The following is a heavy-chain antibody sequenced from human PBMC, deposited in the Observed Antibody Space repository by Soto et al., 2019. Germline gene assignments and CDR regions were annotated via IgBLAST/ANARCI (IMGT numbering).Heavy chain of an antibody. Sequence: GGSLRLSCAASGFTVSSNYMSWVRQAPGKGLEWVSIIYSGGSTYYADSVKGRFTISRDNSKNTLYLQMNSLRAEDTAVYYCAKDWTMVRGVNGYFDYWGQGTLVTSPQ. D-gene: IGHD3-10*01. CDR1: GFTVSSNY. V-gene: IGHV3-66*01. CDR2: IYSGGST. J-gene: IGHJ4*02. CDR3: AKDWTMVRGVNGYFDY.